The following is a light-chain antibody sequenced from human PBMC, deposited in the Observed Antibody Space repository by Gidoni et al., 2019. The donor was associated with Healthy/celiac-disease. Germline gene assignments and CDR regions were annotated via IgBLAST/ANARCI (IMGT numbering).Light chain of an antibody. J-gene: IGKJ4*01. CDR2: GAS. CDR1: QSVSSSY. CDR3: QQYGSSLLLT. V-gene: IGKV3-20*01. Sequence: ELVLTQSPGTLSLSPWERATLSCRASQSVSSSYLAWYPQKPGQAPRLLIYGASSRATGIPDRFSGSGSGTDFTLTISRLEPEDCAVYYCQQYGSSLLLTCGGGTKVEIK.